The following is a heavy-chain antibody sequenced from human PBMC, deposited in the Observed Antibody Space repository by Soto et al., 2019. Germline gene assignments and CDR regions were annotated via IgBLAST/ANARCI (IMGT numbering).Heavy chain of an antibody. V-gene: IGHV3-30-3*01. Sequence: QVQLVESGGGVVQPGRSLRLSCAAYGFTFSSYAMHWVRQAPGKGLEWVAVISYDGSNKYYADSVKGRFTISRDNSKNTLYLQMNSLRAEDTAVYYCARDRLRDFDYWGQGTLVTVSS. J-gene: IGHJ4*02. CDR1: GFTFSSYA. CDR2: ISYDGSNK. CDR3: ARDRLRDFDY. D-gene: IGHD4-17*01.